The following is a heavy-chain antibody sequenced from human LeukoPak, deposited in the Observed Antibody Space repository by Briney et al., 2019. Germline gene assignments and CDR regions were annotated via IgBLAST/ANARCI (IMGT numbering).Heavy chain of an antibody. V-gene: IGHV4-34*01. Sequence: SKTLSLTCAVYGGSFSGYYWSWICQPPGKGLEWTGEINHSGSSNYNPSLKSRVTISVDTSKNQFSLKLSSVTAADTAVYYCARGGVGRAGNWGQGKLVTVSS. J-gene: IGHJ4*02. CDR1: GGSFSGYY. CDR2: INHSGSS. CDR3: ARGGVGRAGN. D-gene: IGHD2-15*01.